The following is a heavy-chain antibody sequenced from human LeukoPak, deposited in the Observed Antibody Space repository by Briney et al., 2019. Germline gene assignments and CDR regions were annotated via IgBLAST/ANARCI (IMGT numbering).Heavy chain of an antibody. CDR1: GSSFTSYW. CDR3: ARLDCSSTSCYNPIEDY. CDR2: IYPGDSDT. V-gene: IGHV5-51*01. D-gene: IGHD2-2*02. J-gene: IGHJ4*02. Sequence: GASLKISCEGSGSSFTSYWIGWVRPMPGKGVGWMGIIYPGDSDTRYSPSFQGQVTISADKSISTAYLQWSSLKASDTAMYYCARLDCSSTSCYNPIEDYWGQGTLVTVSS.